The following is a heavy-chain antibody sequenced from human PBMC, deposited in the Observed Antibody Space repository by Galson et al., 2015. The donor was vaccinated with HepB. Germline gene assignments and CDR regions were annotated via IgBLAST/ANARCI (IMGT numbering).Heavy chain of an antibody. CDR3: ARAAGWLGP. J-gene: IGHJ5*02. V-gene: IGHV3-11*01. CDR1: GFNFNDFY. CDR2: ISGSGTIR. Sequence: SLRLSCAASGFNFNDFYMTWIRQAPGKGLEWISSISGSGTIREYADSVKGRFTASRDNAKNLLYLQMNGLRADDTAVYYCARAAGWLGPWGQGTLVTVSS.